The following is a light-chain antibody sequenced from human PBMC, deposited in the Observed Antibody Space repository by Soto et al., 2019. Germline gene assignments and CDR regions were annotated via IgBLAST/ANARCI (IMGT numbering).Light chain of an antibody. J-gene: IGKJ5*01. CDR3: QQSYSTPTIT. Sequence: EIVMTQSPATLSVSPGERVTLSCRASLGISINLAWYQQRPGQAPRLLIYGASTRATGVPTRFSGSGSGTEFTLTISSLQSEDFATYYCQQSYSTPTITFGQGTRLEI. CDR2: GAS. V-gene: IGKV3-15*01. CDR1: LGISIN.